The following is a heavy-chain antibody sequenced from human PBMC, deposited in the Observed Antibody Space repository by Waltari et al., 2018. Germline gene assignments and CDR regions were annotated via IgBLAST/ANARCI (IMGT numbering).Heavy chain of an antibody. J-gene: IGHJ4*02. Sequence: EVQLVESGGGLVKPGGSLRLSCAASGFTRSAYTMNWVRQAPGKGLEWVSSISMSSRYMYYADSVKGRFTISRDDAKRSLYLQMNTLRDEDSAFYYCARDRTGLKSQSSFDSWGQGTLVIVSS. CDR1: GFTRSAYT. V-gene: IGHV3-21*01. D-gene: IGHD1-1*01. CDR3: ARDRTGLKSQSSFDS. CDR2: ISMSSRYM.